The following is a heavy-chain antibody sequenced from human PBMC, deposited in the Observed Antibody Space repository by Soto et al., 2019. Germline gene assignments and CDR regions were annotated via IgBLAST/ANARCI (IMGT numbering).Heavy chain of an antibody. D-gene: IGHD3-22*01. CDR1: GGTXXSYA. V-gene: IGHV1-69*01. J-gene: IGHJ3*02. CDR3: AGRGRVVTAPSTFDI. Sequence: QVXXVQSGXXXKKPGSSVXXXXXXSGGTXXSYAISWVRQAPGQGLEWMGGIIPIFGTANYAQKFQGRVTITADESTSTAYMELSSLRSEDTAVYYCAGRGRVVTAPSTFDIWGQGTMVTVSS. CDR2: IIPIFGTA.